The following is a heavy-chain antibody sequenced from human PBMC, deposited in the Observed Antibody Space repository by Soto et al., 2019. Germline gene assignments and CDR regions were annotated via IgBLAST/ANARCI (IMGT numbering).Heavy chain of an antibody. CDR1: GITFSNYG. D-gene: IGHD3-22*01. CDR2: IWYDGRDK. J-gene: IGHJ4*02. CDR3: VSGYEDFDN. V-gene: IGHV3-33*01. Sequence: QVQLVESGGGVVQPGRSLRLSCAASGITFSNYGTPWVRQAPGKGLEWVAVIWYDGRDKYYADSVKGRFTISRDNSKNTLYLQMNSLTADDTAVYYCVSGYEDFDNWGQGTLVTVSS.